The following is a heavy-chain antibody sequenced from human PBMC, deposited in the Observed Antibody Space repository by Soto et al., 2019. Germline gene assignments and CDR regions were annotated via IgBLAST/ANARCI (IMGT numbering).Heavy chain of an antibody. CDR1: GFTFSTYW. D-gene: IGHD6-6*01. CDR3: AKEARGAGVYSSSASYYFDY. CDR2: ISGGGGST. V-gene: IGHV3-23*01. Sequence: GGSLRLSCAASGFTFSTYWMTWVRQAPGKGMEWVSAISGGGGSTYYADSVKGRFTISRDNSKNTLYLQMNSLRAEDTAVYYCAKEARGAGVYSSSASYYFDYWGQGTLVTVSS. J-gene: IGHJ4*02.